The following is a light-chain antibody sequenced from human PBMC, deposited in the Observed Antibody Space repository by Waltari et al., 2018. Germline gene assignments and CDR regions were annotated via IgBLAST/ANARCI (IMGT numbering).Light chain of an antibody. CDR2: GAS. V-gene: IGKV3-20*01. J-gene: IGKJ2*01. CDR1: QSVGSSY. Sequence: EIVFTQSPGTLSLSPGETATLSCRASQSVGSSYLAWYQQKPGQAPRLLIYGASSRATGIPDRFSGSGSGTDFTLTISRLEPEDFAVYYCQQYGSSPRMYTFGQGTKLEI. CDR3: QQYGSSPRMYT.